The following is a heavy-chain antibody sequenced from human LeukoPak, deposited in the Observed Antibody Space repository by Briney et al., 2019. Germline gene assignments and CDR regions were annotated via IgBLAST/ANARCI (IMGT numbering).Heavy chain of an antibody. V-gene: IGHV4-39*01. J-gene: IGHJ4*02. CDR2: IYHSGST. Sequence: SETLSLTCTVSGGSISSGTYYWGWIRQSPGKGLEWIGSIYHSGSTYYNPSLKSRVTISVDTSKNQFPLKLSSVTAADTAVYYCASPFTYCSGGSCPLDYWGQGTLVTVSS. CDR3: ASPFTYCSGGSCPLDY. CDR1: GGSISSGTYY. D-gene: IGHD2-15*01.